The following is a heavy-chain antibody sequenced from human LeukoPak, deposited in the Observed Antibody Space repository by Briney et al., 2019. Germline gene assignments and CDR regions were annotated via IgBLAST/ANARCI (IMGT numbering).Heavy chain of an antibody. V-gene: IGHV4-34*01. Sequence: PSETLSLTCAVYGGSFSGYYWSWIRQPPGKGLEWIGEINHSGSTNYNPSLKSRVTMSVDTSKNQFSLKLSSVTAADTAVYYCAREAIVVVPAAIDPLFDYWGQGTLVTVSS. CDR3: AREAIVVVPAAIDPLFDY. D-gene: IGHD2-2*02. CDR1: GGSFSGYY. J-gene: IGHJ4*02. CDR2: INHSGST.